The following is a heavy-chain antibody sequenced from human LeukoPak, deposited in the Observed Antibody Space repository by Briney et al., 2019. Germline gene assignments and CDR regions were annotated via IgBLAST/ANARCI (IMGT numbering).Heavy chain of an antibody. D-gene: IGHD1-26*01. Sequence: QSGGSLRLSCAASGFTFSTYWMIWVRQAPGRGLEWVGRIRKKANSYTTEYAASVKGRFTISRDDSKNSLYLQMNSLKTEDTAVYYCVRVGGATDYYYYYMDVWGKGTTVTVSS. V-gene: IGHV3-72*01. CDR3: VRVGGATDYYYYYMDV. J-gene: IGHJ6*03. CDR2: IRKKANSYTT. CDR1: GFTFSTYW.